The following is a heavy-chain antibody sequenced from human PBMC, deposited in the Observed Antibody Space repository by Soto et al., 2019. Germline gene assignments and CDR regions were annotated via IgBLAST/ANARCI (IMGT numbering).Heavy chain of an antibody. Sequence: QVQLVESGGGLVKPGGSLRLSCAASGFPFSDYYMTWIRQAPGKGLEWISYVGRSNSNVYYADSVKGRFTISRDNTDNSLSVLMNNLRAEDTAMYYCARNYYYMDVWGKGTAVTVSS. V-gene: IGHV3-11*01. CDR2: VGRSNSNV. CDR3: ARNYYYMDV. CDR1: GFPFSDYY. J-gene: IGHJ6*03.